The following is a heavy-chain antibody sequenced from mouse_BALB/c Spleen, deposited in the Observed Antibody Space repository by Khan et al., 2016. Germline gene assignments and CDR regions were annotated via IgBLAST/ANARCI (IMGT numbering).Heavy chain of an antibody. V-gene: IGHV3-8*02. J-gene: IGHJ4*01. D-gene: IGHD1-1*01. Sequence: EVQLQESGPSLVKPSQTLSLTCSVTGDSITSGYWNWIRKFPGIKLEYMGYISYSGSTYYNPSLKSRISITRDTSKNQYFLQLISVTTEDTATYDGARYDGSSYVRAMDYWGQGTSVTVSS. CDR2: ISYSGST. CDR1: GDSITSGY. CDR3: ARYDGSSYVRAMDY.